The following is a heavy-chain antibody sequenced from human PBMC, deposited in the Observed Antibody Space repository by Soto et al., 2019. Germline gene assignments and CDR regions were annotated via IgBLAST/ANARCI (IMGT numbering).Heavy chain of an antibody. J-gene: IGHJ4*02. V-gene: IGHV4-30-4*01. Sequence: QVQLQESGPGLVKPSQTLSLTCTVSGGSISSGDYYWSWIRQPPGKGLEWIGYIYYSGSTYYNPSLKSXXTXSXXRPTNQFSLKLSSVTAADPAVYSRARDLPPVAMRYWGEGTLDTVSS. CDR2: IYYSGST. CDR3: ARDLPPVAMRY. D-gene: IGHD2-15*01. CDR1: GGSISSGDYY.